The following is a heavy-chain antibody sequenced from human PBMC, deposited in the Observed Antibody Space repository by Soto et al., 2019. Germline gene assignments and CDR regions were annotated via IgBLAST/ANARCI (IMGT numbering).Heavy chain of an antibody. D-gene: IGHD3-10*01. Sequence: ASVKVSCKASGNTFASYDINWVRQATGHGLEWMGWINPNSGNISYAQKFQGRVTMTRDTAIRTAYMEVSRLRSDDTAVYYCARGRASGSYYLLDYCGQGTLVTVSS. CDR2: INPNSGNI. CDR3: ARGRASGSYYLLDY. V-gene: IGHV1-8*01. J-gene: IGHJ4*02. CDR1: GNTFASYD.